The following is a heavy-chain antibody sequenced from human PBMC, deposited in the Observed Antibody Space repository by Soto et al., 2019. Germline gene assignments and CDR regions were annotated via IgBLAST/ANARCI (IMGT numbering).Heavy chain of an antibody. CDR1: GFTFSSYA. V-gene: IGHV3-30-3*01. CDR2: ISYDGSNK. J-gene: IGHJ4*02. CDR3: ARDQRDGATFLGAFDY. D-gene: IGHD1-26*01. Sequence: QVQLVESGGGVVQPGRSLRLSCAASGFTFSSYAVHWVRQAPGKGLEWVAVISYDGSNKYYADSVMGRFTISRDNSKNTLYLQMNSLRAEDTAVYYCARDQRDGATFLGAFDYWGQGTLVTVSS.